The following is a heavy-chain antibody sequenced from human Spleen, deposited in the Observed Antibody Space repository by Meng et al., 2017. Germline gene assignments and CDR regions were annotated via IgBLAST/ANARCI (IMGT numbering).Heavy chain of an antibody. CDR2: IKQDGSEK. CDR3: ASYRGGTYWYSFDY. J-gene: IGHJ4*02. Sequence: ESLKISCEASGFTLSSYWMSWVRQAPGKGLEWVANIKQDGSEKYYEDSVKGRFTISRDNAKNSLYLQMNRLRAEDTAVYYCASYRGGTYWYSFDYWGQGTLVTVSS. D-gene: IGHD6-19*01. V-gene: IGHV3-7*01. CDR1: GFTLSSYW.